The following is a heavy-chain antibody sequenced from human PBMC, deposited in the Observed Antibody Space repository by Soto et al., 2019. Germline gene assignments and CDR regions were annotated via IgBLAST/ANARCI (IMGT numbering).Heavy chain of an antibody. V-gene: IGHV4-30-2*01. CDR2: IYHSGST. D-gene: IGHD1-26*01. CDR3: ARNDGSYSGFDY. CDR1: GGSISSGGYS. Sequence: SETLSLTCAVSGGSISSGGYSWSWIRQPPGKGLEWIGYIYHSGSTYYNPSLKSRVTISVDRSKNQFSLKLSSVTAADTAVYYCARNDGSYSGFDYWGQGTLVTVSS. J-gene: IGHJ4*02.